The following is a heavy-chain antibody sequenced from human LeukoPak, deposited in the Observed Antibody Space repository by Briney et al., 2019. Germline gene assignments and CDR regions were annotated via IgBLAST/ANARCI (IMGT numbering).Heavy chain of an antibody. CDR1: GGSISSGGYY. CDR2: IYTSGST. CDR3: ARHKVSYYYGSGSYSLSEFDY. D-gene: IGHD3-10*01. Sequence: PSQTLSLTCTVSGGSISSGGYYWSWIRRHPGKGLDWIGYIYTSGSTNYNPSLKSRVTMSVDTSKNQFSLKLSSVTAADTAVYYCARHKVSYYYGSGSYSLSEFDYWGQGTLVTVSS. J-gene: IGHJ4*02. V-gene: IGHV4-31*03.